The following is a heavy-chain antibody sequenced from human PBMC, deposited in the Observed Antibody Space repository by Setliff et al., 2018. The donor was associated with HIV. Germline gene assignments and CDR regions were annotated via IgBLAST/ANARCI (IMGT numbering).Heavy chain of an antibody. V-gene: IGHV4-38-2*01. CDR3: ARGPAEWQIVVVPAAHWYFDL. CDR2: IYHTGST. Sequence: PSETLSLTCVVPGNSISSGYYWGWVRQPPGKGLEWIGSIYHTGSTYYNPSLKGRVTISVDTSKNQFSLKLTSLTAADTAVYYCARGPAEWQIVVVPAAHWYFDLWGRGTLVTVSS. J-gene: IGHJ2*01. D-gene: IGHD2-2*01. CDR1: GNSISSGYY.